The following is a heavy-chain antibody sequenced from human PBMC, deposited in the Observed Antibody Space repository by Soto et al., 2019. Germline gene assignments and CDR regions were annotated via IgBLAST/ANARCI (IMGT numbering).Heavy chain of an antibody. J-gene: IGHJ5*02. D-gene: IGHD1-1*01. V-gene: IGHV1-69*01. CDR2: IIPIFGTA. Sequence: QVQLVQSGAEVKKPGAAVKVSCKASGGTFSSYAISWVRQSPGQVLEWMGGIIPIFGTANYAQKFQGRVTLTAYESTSTAYMELSSLRSEDTAVYYCARALGTGTRASPWGQVTLVPVSS. CDR3: ARALGTGTRASP. CDR1: GGTFSSYA.